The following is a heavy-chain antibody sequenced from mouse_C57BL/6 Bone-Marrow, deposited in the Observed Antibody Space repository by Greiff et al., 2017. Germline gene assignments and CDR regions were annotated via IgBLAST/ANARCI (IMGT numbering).Heavy chain of an antibody. V-gene: IGHV14-4*01. J-gene: IGHJ4*01. CDR1: GFNIKDDY. Sequence: EVKLMESGAELVRPGASVKLSCTASGFNIKDDYMHWVKQRPEQGLEWIGWIDPENGDTEYASKFQGKATITADTSSNTAYLQLSSLTSEDTAVYYCTHVGDAMDYWGRGTSVTVSS. CDR2: IDPENGDT. CDR3: THVGDAMDY.